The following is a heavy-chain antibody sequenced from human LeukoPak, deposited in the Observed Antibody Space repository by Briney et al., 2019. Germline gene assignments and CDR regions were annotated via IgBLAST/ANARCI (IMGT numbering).Heavy chain of an antibody. D-gene: IGHD3-10*01. CDR3: ARDSGGYFDL. CDR1: GGSISSYY. J-gene: IGHJ2*01. V-gene: IGHV4-59*01. Sequence: SETLSLTCTVSGGSISSYYWSWIRQPPGKGLEWIGYIYYSGSTNYNPSLKSRVTISVDTSKNQFSLKLSYVTAADPAVYYCARDSGGYFDLWGRGTLVTVSS. CDR2: IYYSGST.